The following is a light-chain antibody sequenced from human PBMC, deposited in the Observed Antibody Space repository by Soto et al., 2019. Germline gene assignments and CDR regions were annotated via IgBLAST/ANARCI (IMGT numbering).Light chain of an antibody. CDR3: QQYDNLLT. CDR1: QDISNY. Sequence: DIQMTQSPSSLSASVGDRVTITCQASQDISNYLNWYQQKPGKAPKLLNYDASNVETGVPSRFSGSGSGTDFTFTISSRQPEDIATYYCQQYDNLLTFGGGTKVEIK. CDR2: DAS. J-gene: IGKJ4*01. V-gene: IGKV1-33*01.